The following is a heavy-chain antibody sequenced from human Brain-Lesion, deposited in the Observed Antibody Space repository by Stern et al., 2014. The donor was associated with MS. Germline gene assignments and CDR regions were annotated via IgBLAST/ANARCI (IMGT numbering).Heavy chain of an antibody. D-gene: IGHD3-22*01. CDR2: INYRRNP. J-gene: IGHJ4*02. CDR3: ARAFSDYHDSTPGY. V-gene: IGHV4-59*01. Sequence: LVESGPGLVKPSETLSLTCTVSYDSISSYYWTWLRQPPGKGLEWIGYINYRRNPNYNPALKSRVTISVDTSKNQFSLKLTSVTAADTAVYYCARAFSDYHDSTPGYWGQGTLVTVSS. CDR1: YDSISSYY.